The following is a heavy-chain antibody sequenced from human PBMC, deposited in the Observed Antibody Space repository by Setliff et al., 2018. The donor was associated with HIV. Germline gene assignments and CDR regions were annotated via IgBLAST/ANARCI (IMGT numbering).Heavy chain of an antibody. J-gene: IGHJ6*03. CDR3: ASEAWTSYRSSSGYYYYYMDV. Sequence: SSETLSLTCTVSGDSISSNNYYWAWIRQYPGKGLEWIGYIYYSGTTKYNPSLKSRVTISVDTSKNLFSLKLGSVTAAGTAVYYCASEAWTSYRSSSGYYYYYMDVWGKGTTVTVSS. CDR1: GDSISSNNYY. V-gene: IGHV4-61*05. CDR2: IYYSGTT. D-gene: IGHD6-6*01.